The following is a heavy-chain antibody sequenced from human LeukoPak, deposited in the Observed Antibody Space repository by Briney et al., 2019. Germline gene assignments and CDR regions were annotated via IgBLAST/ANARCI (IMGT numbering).Heavy chain of an antibody. V-gene: IGHV3-23*01. CDR3: AKDVREYEWLLGGGDDY. CDR1: GFTFSSYA. Sequence: PGGSLRLSCAASGFTFSSYAMSWVRQAPGKGLEWVSAISCSGGSTYYADSVKGRFTISRDNSKNTLYLQMNSLRAEDTAVYYCAKDVREYEWLLGGGDDYWGQGTLVTVSS. J-gene: IGHJ4*02. CDR2: ISCSGGST. D-gene: IGHD3-3*01.